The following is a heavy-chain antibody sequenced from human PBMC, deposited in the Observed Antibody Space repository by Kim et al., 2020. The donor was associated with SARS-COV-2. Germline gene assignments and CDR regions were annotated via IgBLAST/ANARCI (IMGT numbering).Heavy chain of an antibody. D-gene: IGHD3-10*01. CDR2: IIPIFGTA. CDR3: ARVPTLLWFGELSVSGRGAFDY. CDR1: GGTFSSYA. V-gene: IGHV1-69*13. Sequence: SVKVSCKASGGTFSSYAISWVRQAPGQGLEWMGGIIPIFGTANYAQKFQGRVTITADESTSTAYMELSSLRSEDTAVYYCARVPTLLWFGELSVSGRGAFDYWGQGTLVTVSS. J-gene: IGHJ4*02.